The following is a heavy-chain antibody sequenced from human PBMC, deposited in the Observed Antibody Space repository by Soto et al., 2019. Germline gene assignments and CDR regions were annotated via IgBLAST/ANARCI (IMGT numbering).Heavy chain of an antibody. V-gene: IGHV3-23*01. CDR2: ISGSGGST. Sequence: EVQLLESGGGLVQPGGSLRLSCAASGFTFSSYAMSWVRQAPGKGLEWVSAISGSGGSTYYADSVKGRFTISRDNSKNTLYLQMNSLRAEDTAVYYCAKDEGCSSSSGWPDAFDIWGQGTMVTVSS. D-gene: IGHD6-6*01. CDR1: GFTFSSYA. CDR3: AKDEGCSSSSGWPDAFDI. J-gene: IGHJ3*02.